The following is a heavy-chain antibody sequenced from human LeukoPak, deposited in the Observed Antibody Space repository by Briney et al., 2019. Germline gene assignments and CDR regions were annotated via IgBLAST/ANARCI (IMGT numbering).Heavy chain of an antibody. J-gene: IGHJ3*01. V-gene: IGHV4-34*01. D-gene: IGHD6-13*01. CDR1: GGSFSGYY. Sequence: PSETLSLTCAVYGGSFSGYYWSWIRQPPGKGLEWIGEMNHSGSTNYNPSLKSRATISVDTAKNQVSLKLSSVTAADTAVYYCARPARIAASGRYALDFWGEGTLVTVSS. CDR2: MNHSGST. CDR3: ARPARIAASGRYALDF.